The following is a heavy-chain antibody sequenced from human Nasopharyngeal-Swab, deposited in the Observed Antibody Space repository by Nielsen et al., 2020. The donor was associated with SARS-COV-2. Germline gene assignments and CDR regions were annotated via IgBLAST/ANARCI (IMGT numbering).Heavy chain of an antibody. D-gene: IGHD3-10*01. CDR1: GGSFSGYC. V-gene: IGHV4-34*01. CDR2: MNHSGST. Sequence: GSLTLSCAVSGGSFSGYCWSWIRQPPRTGLEWVGEMNHSGSTNYNPYLKSRVTISVYTSKNQFSLKLSSVTAADTAVYYCARGVRLTRITMVRGPIESVYGMDVWGQGTTVTVSS. J-gene: IGHJ6*02. CDR3: ARGVRLTRITMVRGPIESVYGMDV.